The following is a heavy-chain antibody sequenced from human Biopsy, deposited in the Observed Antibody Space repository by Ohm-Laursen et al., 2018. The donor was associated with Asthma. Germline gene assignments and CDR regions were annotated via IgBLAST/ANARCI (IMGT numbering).Heavy chain of an antibody. CDR1: GGTFSNFA. CDR2: IMTVFGTT. CDR3: ARCQVGYSSGWSLLLKKIYYSGMDV. D-gene: IGHD6-19*01. J-gene: IGHJ6*02. Sequence: EASVEVSCKAPGGTFSNFAISWVRQAPGQGLEWLGGIMTVFGTTNYAQKFQGRVTITADESTSTAYMEVTSLRSEDTAIYYCARCQVGYSSGWSLLLKKIYYSGMDVWGQGTAVTVSS. V-gene: IGHV1-69*13.